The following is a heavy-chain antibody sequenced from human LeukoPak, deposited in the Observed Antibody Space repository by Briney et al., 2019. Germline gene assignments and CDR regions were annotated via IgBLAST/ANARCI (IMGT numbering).Heavy chain of an antibody. V-gene: IGHV3-30*18. Sequence: GGSLRLSCAASGFTFSSYGMHWVRQAPGKGLEWVAVISYDGSNKYYADSVKGRFTISRGNSKNTLYLQMNSLRAEDTAVYYCAKRGYSYDFDYWGQGTLVTVSS. CDR3: AKRGYSYDFDY. D-gene: IGHD5-18*01. J-gene: IGHJ4*02. CDR1: GFTFSSYG. CDR2: ISYDGSNK.